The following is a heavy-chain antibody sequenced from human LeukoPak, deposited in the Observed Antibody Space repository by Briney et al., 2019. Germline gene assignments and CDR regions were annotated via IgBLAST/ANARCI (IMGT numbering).Heavy chain of an antibody. D-gene: IGHD6-19*01. V-gene: IGHV4-38-2*01. CDR2: IYHSGTT. Sequence: PSETLSLTCAVSGYSISSGYYWGWIRQPPGKGLEWIGSIYHSGTTYYNPSLKSRVTISVDTSKNQFSLKLSSVTAADTAVYYCARITAVAYDYWGQGTPVTVSS. CDR3: ARITAVAYDY. J-gene: IGHJ4*02. CDR1: GYSISSGYY.